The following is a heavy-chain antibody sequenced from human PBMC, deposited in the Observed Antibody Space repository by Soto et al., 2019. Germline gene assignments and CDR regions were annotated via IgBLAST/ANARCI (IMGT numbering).Heavy chain of an antibody. CDR3: ARGLLYATTYFEY. V-gene: IGHV1-69*06. J-gene: IGHJ4*02. CDR1: GDTFTTNS. D-gene: IGHD2-8*01. Sequence: QVQLVQSGAEVKKPGSSVKVSCKASGDTFTTNSLNWVRQAPGQGLEWMGGIIPVVGTTKYAQKYQDRVTITGDKSTNTAYMELSSLRSDDTAVYYCARGLLYATTYFEYWGKGTPVTVSS. CDR2: IIPVVGTT.